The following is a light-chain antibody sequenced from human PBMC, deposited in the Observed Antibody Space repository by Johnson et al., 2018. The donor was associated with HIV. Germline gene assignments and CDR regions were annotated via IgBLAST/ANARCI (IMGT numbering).Light chain of an antibody. CDR1: SSNIGNNY. CDR3: GTWDSSLSADG. J-gene: IGLJ1*01. Sequence: QSVLTQPPSVSAAPGQKVTISCSGSSSNIGNNYVSWYQQLPGTAPKLLIYENNKRPSGIPDRFSGSKSGTSATLGITGLQTGDEADYYCGTWDSSLSADGFGTGTKFTVL. V-gene: IGLV1-51*02. CDR2: ENN.